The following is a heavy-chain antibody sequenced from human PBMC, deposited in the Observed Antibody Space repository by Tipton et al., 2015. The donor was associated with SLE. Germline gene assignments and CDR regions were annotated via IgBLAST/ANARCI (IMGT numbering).Heavy chain of an antibody. CDR3: ARGAKERITLVRVRPYYFDY. CDR2: IYYSGST. CDR1: SFSSYS. D-gene: IGHD3-10*01. Sequence: SFSSYSMDWVRQAPGKGLEWVGSIYYSGSTYYNPSLKSRVTISVDTSNNQLSLKLTSVTAADTAVYYCARGAKERITLVRVRPYYFDYWGQGSLVTVSS. J-gene: IGHJ4*01. V-gene: IGHV4-39*02.